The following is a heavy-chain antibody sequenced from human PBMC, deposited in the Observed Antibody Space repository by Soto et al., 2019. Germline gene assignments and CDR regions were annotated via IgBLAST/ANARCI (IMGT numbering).Heavy chain of an antibody. D-gene: IGHD3-3*01. CDR1: GGAISTYY. Sequence: PSETLSLTCTVSGGAISTYYWSWSRQPPGKALEWIGRIYTSGSTNYNPSLKSRVTMPVDTSKNHFSLKLSSVTAGDTAMYYCAATESITIFGVVIIPGWFDPWGQGTLVTVSS. V-gene: IGHV4-4*07. CDR2: IYTSGST. CDR3: AATESITIFGVVIIPGWFDP. J-gene: IGHJ5*02.